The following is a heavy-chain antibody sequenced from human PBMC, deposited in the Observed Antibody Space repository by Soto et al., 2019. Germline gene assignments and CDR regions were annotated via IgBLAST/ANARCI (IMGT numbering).Heavy chain of an antibody. CDR1: GFTFSSYA. CDR3: YLAIDAFDI. V-gene: IGHV3-23*01. CDR2: LSDSGGST. J-gene: IGHJ3*02. Sequence: EVQLLESGGGLVQPGGSLRLSCAASGFTFSSYAMSWVRQAPGKGLEWVSGLSDSGGSTYYADSVKGRFTISRDTSKNTLYLQMNSLGAEDTALYYCYLAIDAFDIWGQGTMVTVSS. D-gene: IGHD5-12*01.